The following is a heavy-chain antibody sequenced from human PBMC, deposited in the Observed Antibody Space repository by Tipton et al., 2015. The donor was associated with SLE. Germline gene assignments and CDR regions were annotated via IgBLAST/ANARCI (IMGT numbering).Heavy chain of an antibody. V-gene: IGHV4-59*01. CDR2: IDYSGNT. J-gene: IGHJ4*02. CDR3: ARVDPRSSSSGLYDY. CDR1: GGSISDYY. Sequence: TLSLTCTVSGGSISDYYWSWIRQPPGKGLEWIGYIDYSGNTYYTPSLKSRVTISVDTSKNQFSLNLNSVTAADTAVYYCARVDPRSSSSGLYDYWGQGTLVTVSS. D-gene: IGHD6-6*01.